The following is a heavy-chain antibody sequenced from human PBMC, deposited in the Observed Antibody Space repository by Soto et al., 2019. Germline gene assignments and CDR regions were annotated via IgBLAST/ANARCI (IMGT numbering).Heavy chain of an antibody. Sequence: QVHLQESGPGLLKPSQTLSLSCSVSGGSVRSDDYFWSWIRQPSGKALEWMGYISHSGTAYYNPSHKRRLTISIDTSNKQFSLRLRSVKAADTATYYCARGHYNVLTGYYVRYFDYWGRGTRVTVSS. CDR3: ARGHYNVLTGYYVRYFDY. J-gene: IGHJ4*02. D-gene: IGHD3-9*01. CDR2: ISHSGTA. V-gene: IGHV4-30-4*01. CDR1: GGSVRSDDYF.